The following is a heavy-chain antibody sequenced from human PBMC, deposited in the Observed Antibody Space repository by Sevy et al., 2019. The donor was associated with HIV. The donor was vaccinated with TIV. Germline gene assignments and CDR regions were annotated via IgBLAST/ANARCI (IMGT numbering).Heavy chain of an antibody. V-gene: IGHV3-30*18. CDR3: EKPGKFSGSYLDAFDI. Sequence: GGSLRLSCAASGFTFSKYGMHWVRQAPGKGLEWVAVISYDGGNKYYADSVKGRFTISKDNFKNTLYLQMNSLRAEDTAIYYCEKPGKFSGSYLDAFDIWGQGTMVTVSS. CDR1: GFTFSKYG. D-gene: IGHD1-26*01. CDR2: ISYDGGNK. J-gene: IGHJ3*02.